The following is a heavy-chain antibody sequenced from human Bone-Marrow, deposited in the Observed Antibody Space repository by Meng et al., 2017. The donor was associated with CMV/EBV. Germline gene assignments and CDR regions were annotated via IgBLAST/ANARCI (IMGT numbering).Heavy chain of an antibody. CDR3: ARESGDY. CDR2: IKQDGSEK. V-gene: IGHV3-7*01. Sequence: GESLKISCAASGFTFSRYLMSWVRQAPGKGLEWVAYIKQDGSEKYYVDSVKGRFTLSRYNAKNSLYLQMDSLRAEDTAVYYCARESGDYWGQGTLVTVSS. D-gene: IGHD6-25*01. CDR1: GFTFSRYL. J-gene: IGHJ4*02.